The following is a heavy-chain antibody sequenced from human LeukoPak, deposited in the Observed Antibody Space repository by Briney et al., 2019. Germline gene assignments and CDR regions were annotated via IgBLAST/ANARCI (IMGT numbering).Heavy chain of an antibody. CDR1: GFTVSSNY. V-gene: IGHV3-23*01. Sequence: PGGSLRLSCAASGFTVSSNYMSWVRQAPGKGLEWVSVISGTGGRIDYADSVKGRFTISRDNSKNKLFLQMKSLRAEDTAVYFCVRDRVKCSGENCYSGSFYFDSWGQGTPVTVSS. CDR2: ISGTGGRI. J-gene: IGHJ4*02. CDR3: VRDRVKCSGENCYSGSFYFDS. D-gene: IGHD2-15*01.